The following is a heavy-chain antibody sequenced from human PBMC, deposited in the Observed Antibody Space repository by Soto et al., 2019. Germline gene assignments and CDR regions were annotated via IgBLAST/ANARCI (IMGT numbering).Heavy chain of an antibody. D-gene: IGHD2-2*02. Sequence: TSETLSLTCSVSGQSICSYYWSWIRQTPGKGLEWIGYIYYNGNTNYNPALKSRVTISADTSKNQFSLRLSSVTAADTAVYYCARTEYLKAFDFWGQGTLVTVSS. CDR3: ARTEYLKAFDF. V-gene: IGHV4-59*01. CDR2: IYYNGNT. J-gene: IGHJ4*02. CDR1: GQSICSYY.